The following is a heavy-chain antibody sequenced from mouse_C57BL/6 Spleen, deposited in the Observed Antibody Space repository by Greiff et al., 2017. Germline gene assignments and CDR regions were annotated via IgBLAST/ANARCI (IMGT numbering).Heavy chain of an antibody. J-gene: IGHJ2*01. CDR1: GFNIKDDY. CDR3: TTDLSTMVTTGEPGDY. CDR2: IDPENGDT. D-gene: IGHD2-2*01. V-gene: IGHV14-4*01. Sequence: EVQLQQSGAELVRPGASVKLSCTASGFNIKDDYMHWVKQRPEQGLEWIGWIDPENGDTEYASKFQGKATITADTSSNTAYLQLSSLTSEDTAVYYCTTDLSTMVTTGEPGDYWGQGTTLTVSS.